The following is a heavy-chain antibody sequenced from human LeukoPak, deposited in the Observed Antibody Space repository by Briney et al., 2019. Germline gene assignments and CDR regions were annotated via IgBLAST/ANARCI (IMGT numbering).Heavy chain of an antibody. Sequence: AASVKVSCKASGGTFSSYAISWVRQAPGQGLEWMGWISAYNGNTNYAQKLQGRVTMTTDTSTSTAYMELRSLRSDDTAVYYCARESLPAKDDYWGQGTLVTVSS. CDR3: ARESLPAKDDY. J-gene: IGHJ4*02. D-gene: IGHD4/OR15-4a*01. CDR2: ISAYNGNT. V-gene: IGHV1-18*01. CDR1: GGTFSSYA.